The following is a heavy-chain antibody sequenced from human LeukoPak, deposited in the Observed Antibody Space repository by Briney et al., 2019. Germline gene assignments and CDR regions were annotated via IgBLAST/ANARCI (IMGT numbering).Heavy chain of an antibody. J-gene: IGHJ5*02. Sequence: PSETLSLTCTVSGGSISSYYWSWIRQPPGKGLEWIGSIYYTGSTYYNPSLKSRVTISLDTSKNQFSLKLSSVTAADMAVYYCARDRAIAAIGGDWFDPWGQGTLVTVSS. V-gene: IGHV4-59*12. CDR2: IYYTGST. CDR1: GGSISSYY. D-gene: IGHD6-13*01. CDR3: ARDRAIAAIGGDWFDP.